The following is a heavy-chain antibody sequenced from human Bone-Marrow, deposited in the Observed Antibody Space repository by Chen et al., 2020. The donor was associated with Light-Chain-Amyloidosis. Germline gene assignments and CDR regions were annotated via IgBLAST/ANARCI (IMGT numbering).Heavy chain of an antibody. CDR1: GGTFSSYA. J-gene: IGHJ6*02. CDR3: ARPDLGIVGATMAYYYGMDV. CDR2: IIPIVGTA. D-gene: IGHD1-26*01. V-gene: IGHV1-69*06. Sequence: QVQLVQSGAEVKKPGSSVKVSCKASGGTFSSYAISWVRQAPGQGIEWMGGIIPIVGTANYAQKFQGRVTITADKSTSTAYMELSSLRSEDTAVYYCARPDLGIVGATMAYYYGMDVWGQGTTVTVSS.